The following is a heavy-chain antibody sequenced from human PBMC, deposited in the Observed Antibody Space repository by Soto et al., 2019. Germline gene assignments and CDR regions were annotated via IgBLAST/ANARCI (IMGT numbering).Heavy chain of an antibody. J-gene: IGHJ4*02. Sequence: SETLSLTCVVSGGSVSSGGYSWSWIRQSPEKGLEWIGYIYHTGNAYYTLSLKSRVTMSLDKSNNQFSLRLTSLTAADTAVYFCASSVVTPNVLHGNGLDSWGQGVLVTVSS. CDR2: IYHTGNA. V-gene: IGHV4-30-2*06. CDR1: GGSVSSGGYS. CDR3: ASSVVTPNVLHGNGLDS. D-gene: IGHD2-21*02.